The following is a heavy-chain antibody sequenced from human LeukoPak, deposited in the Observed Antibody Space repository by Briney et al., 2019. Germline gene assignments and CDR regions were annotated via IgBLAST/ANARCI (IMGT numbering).Heavy chain of an antibody. CDR3: AQYGSGSRQSYYFDY. V-gene: IGHV2-5*02. J-gene: IGHJ4*02. Sequence: SGPTLVKPTQTLTLTCTFSGFSLSTSGVGVGWIRQPPGKALGWLALIYWDDDQRYSPSLKSRLTITKDTSKNQVVLTMTNMDPVDTATYYCAQYGSGSRQSYYFDYWGQGTLVTVSS. D-gene: IGHD3-10*01. CDR1: GFSLSTSGVG. CDR2: IYWDDDQ.